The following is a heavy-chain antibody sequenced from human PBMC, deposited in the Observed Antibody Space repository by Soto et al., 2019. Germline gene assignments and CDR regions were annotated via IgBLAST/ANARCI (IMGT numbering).Heavy chain of an antibody. J-gene: IGHJ1*01. V-gene: IGHV3-23*01. CDR2: ISGSGGST. Sequence: SCAASGFTFSSYSMSCVRQAPGKGLEWVSAISGSGGSTYYADSVKGRFTISRDNSKNTLYLQMNSLRAEDTAVYYCAKDSSSSGYYPYFQHWGQGTLVTVSS. CDR3: AKDSSSSGYYPYFQH. D-gene: IGHD3-22*01. CDR1: GFTFSSYS.